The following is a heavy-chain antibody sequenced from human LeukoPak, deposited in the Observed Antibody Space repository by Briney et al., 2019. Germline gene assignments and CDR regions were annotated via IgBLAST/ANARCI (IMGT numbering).Heavy chain of an antibody. CDR1: GGSISSGSYY. Sequence: SETLSLTCTVSGGSISSGSYYWSWIRQPAGKGLEWIGRIYTSGSTNYNPSLKSRVTISVDTSKNQFSLKLSSVTAADTAVYYCARDKPWYSSSRLPNYYYYYMDVWGKGTTVTVSS. CDR2: IYTSGST. CDR3: ARDKPWYSSSRLPNYYYYYMDV. J-gene: IGHJ6*03. V-gene: IGHV4-61*02. D-gene: IGHD6-6*01.